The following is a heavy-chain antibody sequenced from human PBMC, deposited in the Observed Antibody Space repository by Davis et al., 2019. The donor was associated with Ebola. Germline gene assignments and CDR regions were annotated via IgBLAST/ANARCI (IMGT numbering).Heavy chain of an antibody. CDR3: ARGNSANWESFFDY. CDR2: IGGGGVST. Sequence: PGGSLRLSCAASGFTFSSYAMSWVRQAPGKGLEWVAGIGGGGVSTYYADSVKGRFTISRDNSKNTLYLQMNSLRSEDTALYYCARGNSANWESFFDYWGQGTLVSVSS. J-gene: IGHJ4*02. V-gene: IGHV3-23*01. D-gene: IGHD7-27*01. CDR1: GFTFSSYA.